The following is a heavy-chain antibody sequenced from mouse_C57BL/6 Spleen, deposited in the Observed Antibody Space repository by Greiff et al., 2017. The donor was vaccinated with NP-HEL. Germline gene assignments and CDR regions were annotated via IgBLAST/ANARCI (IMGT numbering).Heavy chain of an antibody. J-gene: IGHJ4*01. D-gene: IGHD2-5*01. CDR3: ARELSNYAMDY. V-gene: IGHV3-6*01. CDR2: ISYDGSN. Sequence: VQLQQSGPGLVKPSQSLSLTCSVTGYSITSGYYWNWIRQFPGNKLEWMGYISYDGSNNYNPSLKNRISITRDTSKNQFFLKLNSVTTEDTATYYCARELSNYAMDYWGQGTSVTVSS. CDR1: GYSITSGYY.